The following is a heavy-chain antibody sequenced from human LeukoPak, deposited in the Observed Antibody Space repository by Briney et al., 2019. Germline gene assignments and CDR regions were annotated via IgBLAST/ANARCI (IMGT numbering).Heavy chain of an antibody. CDR3: ARSTDYYGSGSYHYYFDY. CDR1: GGSISSSSYY. D-gene: IGHD3-10*01. J-gene: IGHJ4*02. CDR2: IYYSGST. V-gene: IGHV4-39*01. Sequence: SETLSLTCTVSGGSISSSSYYWGWIRQPPGKGLEWIGSIYYSGSTYYNPSLKSRVTISVDTSKSQFSLKLSSVTAADTAVYYCARSTDYYGSGSYHYYFDYWGQGTLVTVYS.